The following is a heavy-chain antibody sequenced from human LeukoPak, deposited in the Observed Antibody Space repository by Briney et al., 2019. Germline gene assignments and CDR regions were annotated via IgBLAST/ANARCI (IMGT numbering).Heavy chain of an antibody. CDR3: ANTPGSDVVATTALRY. CDR1: GFTFSSYA. V-gene: IGHV3-23*01. J-gene: IGHJ4*02. CDR2: ISGSGDNT. Sequence: PGGSLRLSCAASGFTFSSYAMSWVRQAPGKGLEWVSVISGSGDNTYYADSVKGRFTISRDNSKNTLYLQMNSLRAEDTAAYYCANTPGSDVVATTALRYWGQGTLVTVSS. D-gene: IGHD5-12*01.